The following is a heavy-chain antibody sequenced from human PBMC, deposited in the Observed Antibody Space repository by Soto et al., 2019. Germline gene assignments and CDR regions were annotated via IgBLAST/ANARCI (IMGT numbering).Heavy chain of an antibody. V-gene: IGHV4-30-2*05. J-gene: IGHJ3*02. CDR1: GGSISSGGYS. CDR2: IYYSGST. D-gene: IGHD3-10*01. CDR3: ARRPMVRGVESLSAFDI. Sequence: SETLSLTCAVSGGSISSGGYSWSWIRQPPGKGLEWIGYIYYSGSTYYNPSLKSRVTISVDTSKNQFSLKLSSVTAADTAVYYCARRPMVRGVESLSAFDIWGQGTMVTVSS.